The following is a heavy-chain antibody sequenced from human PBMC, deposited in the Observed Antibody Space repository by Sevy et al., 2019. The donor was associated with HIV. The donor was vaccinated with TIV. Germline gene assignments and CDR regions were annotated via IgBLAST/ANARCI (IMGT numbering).Heavy chain of an antibody. CDR2: LKSKAYGGTL. V-gene: IGHV3-49*04. Sequence: GGSLRLSCTASGFTFDDYCMSWVRQAPGKGLEWVAFLKSKAYGGTLDYAASVKGRFTISRDDSKSIAHLQMTDLKTEDTAIYFCTRWKGGQSIFDYWGQGALVTVSS. CDR1: GFTFDDYC. CDR3: TRWKGGQSIFDY. J-gene: IGHJ4*02. D-gene: IGHD1-1*01.